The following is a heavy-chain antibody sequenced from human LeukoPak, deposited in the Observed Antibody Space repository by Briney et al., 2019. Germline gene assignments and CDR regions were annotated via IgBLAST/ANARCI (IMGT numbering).Heavy chain of an antibody. CDR1: GGSVNGYY. J-gene: IGHJ4*02. V-gene: IGHV4-59*02. D-gene: IGHD1-7*01. CDR2: IHYSGLT. CDR3: ARDPPEDEWNSLDS. Sequence: SETLSLTCTVSGGSVNGYYWNWIRQAPGKGLEWIGFIHYSGLTVYSPSLQSRVSMSVDTSRNQFSLDLSSVTAADTALYYCARDPPEDEWNSLDSWGQGILGTVSS.